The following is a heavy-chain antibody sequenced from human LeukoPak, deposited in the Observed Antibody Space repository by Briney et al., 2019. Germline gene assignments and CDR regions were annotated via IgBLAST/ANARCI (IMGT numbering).Heavy chain of an antibody. CDR2: IIPIFGTA. CDR3: AREVTPFDAFDI. D-gene: IGHD2-21*02. V-gene: IGHV1-69*05. Sequence: SVKVSCKASGGTFSSYAISWVRQAPGPGLEWMGRIIPIFGTANYAQKFQGRVTITTDESTSTAYMELSSLRSEDTAVYYCAREVTPFDAFDIWGQGTMVTVSS. CDR1: GGTFSSYA. J-gene: IGHJ3*02.